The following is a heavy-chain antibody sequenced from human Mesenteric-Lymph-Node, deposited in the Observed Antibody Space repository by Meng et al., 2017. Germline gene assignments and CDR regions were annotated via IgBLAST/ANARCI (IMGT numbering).Heavy chain of an antibody. CDR2: IGDTGAYT. CDR1: GFTFSSYG. D-gene: IGHD6-19*01. J-gene: IGHJ4*02. V-gene: IGHV3-23*01. CDR3: ATSFDSAGND. Sequence: GESLKISCAASGFTFSSYGMSWVRQAPGKGLEWVSAIGDTGAYTYYADSVKGRFIISRDNAKSSLFLQMNSLTVEDTAVYYCATSFDSAGNDWGQGTLVTVSS.